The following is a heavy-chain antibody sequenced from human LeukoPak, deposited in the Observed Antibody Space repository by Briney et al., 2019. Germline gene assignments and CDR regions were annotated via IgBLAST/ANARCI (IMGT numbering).Heavy chain of an antibody. CDR2: MKYDGSEK. V-gene: IGHV3-7*01. CDR3: ARHDYGDELDY. Sequence: SGGSLRLSCAASGFTFSSYWMSWVRQAPGKGLEWVANMKYDGSEKDYVDSVKGRFTISRDNAKNSLYLQMNSLRAEDTAVYYCARHDYGDELDYWGQGTLVTVSS. D-gene: IGHD4-17*01. CDR1: GFTFSSYW. J-gene: IGHJ4*02.